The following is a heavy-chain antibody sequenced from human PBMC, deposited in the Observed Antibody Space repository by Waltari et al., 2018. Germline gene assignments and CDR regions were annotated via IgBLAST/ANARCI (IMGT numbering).Heavy chain of an antibody. CDR2: ISGRVVST. CDR1: GFTFSSYA. CDR3: AKGDYYDSSGYLDY. V-gene: IGHV3-23*01. D-gene: IGHD3-22*01. J-gene: IGHJ4*01. Sequence: EVQLLESGGGLVQPGGSLRLSCAASGFTFSSYAMSWVRQAPGKGLEWVSAISGRVVSTYYADSVKGRFTISRDNSKNTRYLQMNSLRAEDTAVYYCAKGDYYDSSGYLDYWGQEPWSPSPQ.